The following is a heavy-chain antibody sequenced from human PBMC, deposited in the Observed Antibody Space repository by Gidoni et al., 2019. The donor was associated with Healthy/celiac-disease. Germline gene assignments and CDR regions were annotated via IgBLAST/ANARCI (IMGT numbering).Heavy chain of an antibody. D-gene: IGHD3-22*01. CDR1: GGSISSGGYY. CDR3: ARVLDYYDSSGYYGLPKYYFDY. J-gene: IGHJ4*02. CDR2: IYYRGST. Sequence: QVQLQESGPGLVKPSQTLSLTCTVSGGSISSGGYYWSWIRQHPGKGLEWIGYIYYRGSTYYNPSLKSRVTISVDTSKNQFSLKLSSVTAADTAVYYCARVLDYYDSSGYYGLPKYYFDYWGQGTLVTVSS. V-gene: IGHV4-31*03.